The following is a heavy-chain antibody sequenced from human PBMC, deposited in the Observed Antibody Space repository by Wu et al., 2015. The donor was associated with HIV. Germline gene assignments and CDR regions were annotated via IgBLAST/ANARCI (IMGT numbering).Heavy chain of an antibody. CDR1: GGASGGTFSSFSSHT. Sequence: QVQLVQSGAEVKKPGSSVKVSCQASGGASGGTFSSFSSHTINWVRQAPGQGLEWMGGIIPIFGTANYAQKFQGRVTITADESTSTAYMELSSLRSEDTAVYYCASSYYYDSSGYPGSFDIVGPRDKWSPSL. D-gene: IGHD3-22*01. J-gene: IGHJ3*02. V-gene: IGHV1-69*13. CDR3: ASSYYYDSSGYPGSFDI. CDR2: IIPIFGTA.